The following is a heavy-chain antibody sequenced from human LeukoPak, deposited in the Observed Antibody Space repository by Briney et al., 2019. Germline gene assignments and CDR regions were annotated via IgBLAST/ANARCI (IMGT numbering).Heavy chain of an antibody. CDR2: IERGSST. D-gene: IGHD3-9*01. J-gene: IGHJ5*02. CDR1: GFILSSYS. V-gene: IGHV3-21*01. Sequence: GGSLRLSCAASGFILSSYSINWVRQAPGKGLEWVSLIERGSSTYYADSVRGRCTISIHNANNSLYLQMDSLRAEDTAVYYCARDGDYDILIGFNWFDPWGQGTLVTVSS. CDR3: ARDGDYDILIGFNWFDP.